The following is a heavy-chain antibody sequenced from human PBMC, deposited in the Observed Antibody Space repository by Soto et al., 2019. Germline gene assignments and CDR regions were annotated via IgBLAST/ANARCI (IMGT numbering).Heavy chain of an antibody. V-gene: IGHV4-59*01. CDR1: GGSISGFY. Sequence: SETLSLTCSVSGGSISGFYWTWIRQPPGKGLEWIGYIHDSGSTNYNPALESRVSISVDTSKNELSLKLSSVTAADTAMYYCARVVTTPYNWFDPWGQGTLVTVSS. J-gene: IGHJ5*02. CDR2: IHDSGST. D-gene: IGHD4-17*01. CDR3: ARVVTTPYNWFDP.